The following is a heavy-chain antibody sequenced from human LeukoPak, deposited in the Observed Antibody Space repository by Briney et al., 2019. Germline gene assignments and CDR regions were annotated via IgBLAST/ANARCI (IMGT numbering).Heavy chain of an antibody. CDR1: GGSISSYY. Sequence: TSETLSLTCTVSGGSISSYYWSWIRQPPGKGLEWIGSIYHSGSTYYNPSLKSRVTISVDTSKNQFSLKLSSVTAADTAVYYCARDLEWGSSLYIKRGAFDIWGQGTMVTVSS. V-gene: IGHV4-38-2*02. CDR3: ARDLEWGSSLYIKRGAFDI. D-gene: IGHD3-16*02. J-gene: IGHJ3*02. CDR2: IYHSGST.